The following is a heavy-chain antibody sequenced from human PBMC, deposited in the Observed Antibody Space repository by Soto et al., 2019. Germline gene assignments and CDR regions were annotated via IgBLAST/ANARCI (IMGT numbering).Heavy chain of an antibody. D-gene: IGHD3-22*01. CDR1: GGSISSYY. Sequence: RSLTCTVSGGSISSYYWRWFRQPPGKGLEWIGYIYYSGSTNYNPSLKSRVTISVDTSKNQFSLKLSSVTAADTAVYYCARSGAYDYDSSGWTRGAFDILGQGTMVTVSS. J-gene: IGHJ3*02. CDR3: ARSGAYDYDSSGWTRGAFDI. CDR2: IYYSGST. V-gene: IGHV4-59*01.